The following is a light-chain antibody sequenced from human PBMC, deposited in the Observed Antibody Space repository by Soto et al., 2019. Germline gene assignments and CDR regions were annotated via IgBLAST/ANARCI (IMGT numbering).Light chain of an antibody. CDR2: EVS. V-gene: IGLV2-23*02. CDR1: SSDVGTYNL. Sequence: QSVLTQPASVSGSPGQSITISCTGTSSDVGTYNLVSWYQHHPVKVPKLVIYEVSKRPSGVSNRFSGSKSGNTASLTISGLQAEDDTDYYCCSYAGGSTGMFGGGTKLTVL. J-gene: IGLJ3*02. CDR3: CSYAGGSTGM.